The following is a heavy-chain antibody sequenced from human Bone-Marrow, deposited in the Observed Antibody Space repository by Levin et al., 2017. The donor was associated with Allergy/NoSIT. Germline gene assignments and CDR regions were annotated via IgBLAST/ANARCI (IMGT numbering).Heavy chain of an antibody. D-gene: IGHD1-14*01. CDR1: VDPRVLSTLE. Sequence: SETLSLTCSVXVDPRVLSTLEWGCHHPHPGKGLEWIGMIYYSGSTYYNPSLESRLTISVDKSKNQFSLKLSSVTAADTAVYYCARPQYNAFDYWGQGTLVTVSS. J-gene: IGHJ4*02. CDR3: ARPQYNAFDY. V-gene: IGHV4-39*01. CDR2: IYYSGST.